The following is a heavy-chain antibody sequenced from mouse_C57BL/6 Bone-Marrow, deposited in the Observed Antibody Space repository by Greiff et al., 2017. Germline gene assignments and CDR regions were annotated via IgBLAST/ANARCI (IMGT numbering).Heavy chain of an antibody. CDR2: ISNLAYSI. D-gene: IGHD2-4*01. V-gene: IGHV5-15*01. J-gene: IGHJ3*01. CDR3: ARYDYDGFAY. CDR1: GFTFSDYG. Sequence: EVQGVESGGGLVQPGGSLKLSCAASGFTFSDYGMAWVRPAPRKGPEWVAFISNLAYSIYYADTVTGRFTISRENAKNTLYLEMSSLRSEDTAMYYCARYDYDGFAYWGQGTLVTVSA.